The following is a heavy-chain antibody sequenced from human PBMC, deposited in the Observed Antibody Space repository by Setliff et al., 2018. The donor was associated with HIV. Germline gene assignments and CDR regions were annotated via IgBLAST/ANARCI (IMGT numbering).Heavy chain of an antibody. Sequence: GASVKVSCKASGYTFSSYGISWVRQAPGQGLEWMGWMNPNSGNTGYAQNLQGRVTMTRNTSLSTAYMELNSLTPEDTAVYYCARRTGGSGSPLLWWGQGSLVTVSS. CDR3: ARRTGGSGSPLLW. CDR1: GYTFSSYG. V-gene: IGHV1-8*01. D-gene: IGHD1-26*01. J-gene: IGHJ4*02. CDR2: MNPNSGNT.